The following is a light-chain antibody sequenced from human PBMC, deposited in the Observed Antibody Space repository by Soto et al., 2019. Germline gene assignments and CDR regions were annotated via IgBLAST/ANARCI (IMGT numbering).Light chain of an antibody. CDR2: DAS. CDR3: HQYKSSSPEV. Sequence: DIQMTQSPSTLSASVGDRVTITCRASQTIDIWLAWYQLKPGKAPKVLIYDASALESGVPSRFSGRGSGTEFTLTINSLQPDDCATYYCHQYKSSSPEVFGRGTKVEIK. CDR1: QTIDIW. V-gene: IGKV1-5*01. J-gene: IGKJ1*01.